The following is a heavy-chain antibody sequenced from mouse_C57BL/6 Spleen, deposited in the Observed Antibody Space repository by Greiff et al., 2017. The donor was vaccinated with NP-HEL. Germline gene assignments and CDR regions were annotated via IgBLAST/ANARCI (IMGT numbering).Heavy chain of an antibody. D-gene: IGHD2-4*01. CDR2: INYDGSST. Sequence: EVQRVESEGGLVQPGSSMKLSCTASGFTFSDYYMAWVRQVPEKGLEWVANINYDGSSTYYLDSLKSRFIISRDNAKNILYLQMSSLKSEDTATYYCARSDDYDGWFAYWGQGTLVTVSA. V-gene: IGHV5-16*01. CDR1: GFTFSDYY. CDR3: ARSDDYDGWFAY. J-gene: IGHJ3*01.